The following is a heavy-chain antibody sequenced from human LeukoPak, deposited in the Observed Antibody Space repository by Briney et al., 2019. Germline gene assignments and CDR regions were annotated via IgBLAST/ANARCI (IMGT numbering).Heavy chain of an antibody. D-gene: IGHD6-13*01. V-gene: IGHV3-21*01. CDR1: GFTFSSYS. Sequence: GGSLRLSCAASGFTFSSYSMNWVRQTPGKGLELVSSIGSSSTSIYYAGSVKGRFTISRDNAKNSLYLQMNSLRAEDTAVYYCAREEGKQQMEAFDYWGQGTLVTVSS. J-gene: IGHJ4*02. CDR3: AREEGKQQMEAFDY. CDR2: IGSSSTSI.